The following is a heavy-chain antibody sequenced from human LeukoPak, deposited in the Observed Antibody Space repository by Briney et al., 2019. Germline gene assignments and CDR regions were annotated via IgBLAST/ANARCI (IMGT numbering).Heavy chain of an antibody. Sequence: GASVKVSCKASGYTFTGYYMHWVRQAPGQGLEWMGWINPNSGGTNYAQKFQGRVTMTRDTSISTAYMDLSGLSSDDMAVFYCARGGYYYDDTGYPYYFDFWGQGTLVTVSS. CDR2: INPNSGGT. D-gene: IGHD3-22*01. CDR1: GYTFTGYY. V-gene: IGHV1-2*02. J-gene: IGHJ4*02. CDR3: ARGGYYYDDTGYPYYFDF.